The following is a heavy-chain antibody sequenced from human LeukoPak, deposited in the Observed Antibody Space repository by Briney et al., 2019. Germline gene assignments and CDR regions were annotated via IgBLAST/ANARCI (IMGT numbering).Heavy chain of an antibody. CDR3: ARARGYDSSGYYRDF. Sequence: GGSLRLSCTASGFTFRSFEVNWVRQAPGKGLEWVSYISGSGATIHYADSVMGRFTISRDNAKNSLYLQMNSLRAEDTALYYCARARGYDSSGYYRDFWGQETLVTVSS. J-gene: IGHJ4*02. D-gene: IGHD3-22*01. CDR1: GFTFRSFE. V-gene: IGHV3-48*03. CDR2: ISGSGATI.